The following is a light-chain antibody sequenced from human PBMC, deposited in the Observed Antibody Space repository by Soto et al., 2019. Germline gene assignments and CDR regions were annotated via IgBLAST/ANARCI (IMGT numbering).Light chain of an antibody. CDR1: QSLVYIAGNTY. CDR2: KVS. CDR3: MQDTPWHRT. V-gene: IGKV2D-30*01. J-gene: IGKJ1*01. Sequence: VVMTQSPLSLPVALGQPASISCRSSQSLVYIAGNTYLKGFQQRPGQSPRRLIYKVSKWDSGVPDRFRGSGSGTDFTLKISRGEAEDVGVYYCMQDTPWHRTFGQGTKVEIK.